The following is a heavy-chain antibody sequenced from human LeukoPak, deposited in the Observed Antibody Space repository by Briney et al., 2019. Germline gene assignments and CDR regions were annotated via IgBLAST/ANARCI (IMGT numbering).Heavy chain of an antibody. V-gene: IGHV3-30*02. CDR2: IRYDGSNK. J-gene: IGHJ4*02. CDR3: VKAGGSGWDPFDY. CDR1: GLTFSSYG. D-gene: IGHD6-19*01. Sequence: PGGSLRLSCAASGLTFSSYGMHWVRQPPGKGLEWVTFIRYDGSNKYYADSVKGRFTFSRDNSKNTLYLQMNSLRAEDTAVYYCVKAGGSGWDPFDYWGQGTLVTVSS.